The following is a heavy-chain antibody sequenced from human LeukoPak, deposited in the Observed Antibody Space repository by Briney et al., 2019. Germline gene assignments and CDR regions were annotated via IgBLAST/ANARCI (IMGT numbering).Heavy chain of an antibody. V-gene: IGHV4-59*01. D-gene: IGHD3-22*01. CDR3: ARSVGLYDNSNYYSGDFDY. Sequence: PSETLSLTCSVSGGSISSYYWIWIRQPPGKGLEWIGYIYYSGSTNYNSSLKSRVTISVDTSKNQFSLKLNSVTAADTAVYYCARSVGLYDNSNYYSGDFDYWAREPWSPSPQ. CDR2: IYYSGST. J-gene: IGHJ4*02. CDR1: GGSISSYY.